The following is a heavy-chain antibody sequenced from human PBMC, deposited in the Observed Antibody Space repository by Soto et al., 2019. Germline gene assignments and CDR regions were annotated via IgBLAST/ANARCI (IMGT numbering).Heavy chain of an antibody. CDR3: AKWSRHQTVDYYYDSSGYYYVAGFDAFDI. D-gene: IGHD3-22*01. CDR2: ISGSGGST. J-gene: IGHJ3*02. Sequence: GGSLRLSCAASGFTFSSYAMSWVRQAPGKGLEWVSAISGSGGSTYYADSVKGRFTISRDNSKNTLYLQMNSLRAEDTAVYYCAKWSRHQTVDYYYDSSGYYYVAGFDAFDIWGQGTMVTVSS. V-gene: IGHV3-23*01. CDR1: GFTFSSYA.